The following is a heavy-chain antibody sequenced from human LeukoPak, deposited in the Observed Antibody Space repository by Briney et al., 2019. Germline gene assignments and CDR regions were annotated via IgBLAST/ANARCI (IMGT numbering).Heavy chain of an antibody. J-gene: IGHJ4*02. D-gene: IGHD2-21*02. Sequence: GGSLRLSCAASGFTFRSYEMNWVRQAPGKGLEWISYISSSVSDIHYADSVKGRFTISRDNAKNSLYLQMSSLRVEDTAVYYCARERAACGGDCNDYWGQGTLVTVSS. CDR1: GFTFRSYE. CDR3: ARERAACGGDCNDY. V-gene: IGHV3-48*03. CDR2: ISSSVSDI.